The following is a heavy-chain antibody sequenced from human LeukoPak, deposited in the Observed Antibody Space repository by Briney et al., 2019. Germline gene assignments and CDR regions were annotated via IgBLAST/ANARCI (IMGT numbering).Heavy chain of an antibody. CDR2: IYYSGST. V-gene: IGHV4-59*12. J-gene: IGHJ4*02. CDR3: ARDLRDILTGYSYFDY. D-gene: IGHD3-9*01. CDR1: GGSISSYY. Sequence: PSETLSLTCTVSGGSISSYYWSWIRQPPGKGLEWIGYIYYSGSTNYNPSLKSRVTISVDTSKNQFSLKLSSVTAADTAVYYCARDLRDILTGYSYFDYWGQGTLVTVSS.